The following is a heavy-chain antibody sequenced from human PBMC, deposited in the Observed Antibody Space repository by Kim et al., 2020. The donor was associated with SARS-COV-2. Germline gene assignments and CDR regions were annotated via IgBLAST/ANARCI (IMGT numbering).Heavy chain of an antibody. V-gene: IGHV3-23*01. Sequence: GGSLRLSCAASGFTFSRYAMRWARQAPGKGLEWVSTISDSGVRTHYADSVKGRFTISRDNSKSKLFLQMNSLRAEDTAVYYCEASDYWGQGSLVTVSS. CDR3: EASDY. J-gene: IGHJ4*02. CDR1: GFTFSRYA. CDR2: ISDSGVRT.